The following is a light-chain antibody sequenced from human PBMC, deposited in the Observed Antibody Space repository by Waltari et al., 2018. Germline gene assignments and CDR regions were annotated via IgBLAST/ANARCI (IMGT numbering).Light chain of an antibody. V-gene: IGKV1-5*03. J-gene: IGKJ2*01. CDR2: KAS. Sequence: DIRMTRSPSTLSASVGDRVTITCRASQTISSWLAWYQQKPGKAPNLLIYKASNLQSGVPPRFSGSGSGTEFTLTISSLQPDDFASYYCQHYNSYPYSFGQGTKLEIK. CDR1: QTISSW. CDR3: QHYNSYPYS.